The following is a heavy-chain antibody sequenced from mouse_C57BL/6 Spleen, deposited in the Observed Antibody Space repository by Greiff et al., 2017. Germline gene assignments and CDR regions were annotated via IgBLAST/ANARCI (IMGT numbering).Heavy chain of an antibody. CDR3: ARLIIDGVYFDD. CDR2: INPNNGGT. CDR1: GYTFTDYN. V-gene: IGHV1-22*01. J-gene: IGHJ2*01. D-gene: IGHD2-4*01. Sequence: VQLKESGPELVKPGASVKMSCKASGYTFTDYNMHWVKQSHGKSLEWIGYINPNNGGTSYNQKFKGKATLTVNKSSSTADMGLRSLTSEDSAVYYCARLIIDGVYFDDWGKGTTLTVSS.